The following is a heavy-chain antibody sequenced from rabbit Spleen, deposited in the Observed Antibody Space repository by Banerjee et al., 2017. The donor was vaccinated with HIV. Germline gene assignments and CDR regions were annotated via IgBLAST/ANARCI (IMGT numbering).Heavy chain of an antibody. Sequence: EESGGDLVKPGASLTLTCTASGFDLSNYYISWVRQAPGKGLEWIGIIYSAKGSTDYASWVNGRFTISSDNAQSTVDPKMTSLTAADTATYFCARAIVPWLGLTRLDLWGPGTLVTVS. D-gene: IGHD4-1*01. CDR2: IYSAKGST. V-gene: IGHV1S43*01. CDR3: ARAIVPWLGLTRLDL. J-gene: IGHJ3*01. CDR1: GFDLSNYY.